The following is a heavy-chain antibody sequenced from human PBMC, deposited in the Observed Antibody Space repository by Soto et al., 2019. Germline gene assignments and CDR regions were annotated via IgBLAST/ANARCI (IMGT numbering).Heavy chain of an antibody. CDR2: ISGTDDYT. CDR1: GFTFSNFA. D-gene: IGHD5-18*01. J-gene: IGHJ4*02. CDR3: ARSTRGFSYGKIDS. Sequence: PGGSLRLSCAASGFTFSNFAMTWVRQAPGEGLEWVSSISGTDDYTYYADSVKGRFTLSRDDAKNSLFLQMNSLRAEDTAVYYCARSTRGFSYGKIDSWGQGTLVTVSS. V-gene: IGHV3-23*01.